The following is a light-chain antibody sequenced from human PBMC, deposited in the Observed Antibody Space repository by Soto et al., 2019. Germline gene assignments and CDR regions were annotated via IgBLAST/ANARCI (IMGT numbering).Light chain of an antibody. V-gene: IGKV1-27*01. CDR3: QKYNSAPLT. CDR2: AAS. CDR1: QGISNY. J-gene: IGKJ3*01. Sequence: DIQMTQSPSSVSASVGDRVTITCRASQGISNYLAWYQQKPGKVPKLLIYAASTLQSGLPSRFSGSGSGTDFTLTISCLQPEDVAIFFCQKYNSAPLTFGPRTQVDI.